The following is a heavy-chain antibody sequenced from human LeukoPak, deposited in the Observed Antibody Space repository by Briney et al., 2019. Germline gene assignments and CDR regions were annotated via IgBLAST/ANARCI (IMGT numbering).Heavy chain of an antibody. D-gene: IGHD6-19*01. Sequence: GASVKVSCKASGYAFTSFTIHWVRQAPGQRLEWMGWINAGNGNTKYSQKFQGRVTITRDTSASTAYMELSSLRSEDTAVYYCARQGGAIVVAGLGYWGQGSLVTVSS. V-gene: IGHV1-3*01. CDR2: INAGNGNT. CDR1: GYAFTSFT. CDR3: ARQGGAIVVAGLGY. J-gene: IGHJ4*02.